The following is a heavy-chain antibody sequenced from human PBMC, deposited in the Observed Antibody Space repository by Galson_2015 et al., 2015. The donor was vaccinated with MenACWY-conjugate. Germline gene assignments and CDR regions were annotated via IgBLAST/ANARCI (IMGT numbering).Heavy chain of an antibody. D-gene: IGHD6-13*01. V-gene: IGHV3-48*03. CDR1: GFTFSSYE. CDR3: AMEASGYTRHHDY. J-gene: IGHJ4*02. Sequence: SLRLSCAASGFTFSSYEMNWVRQAPGKGLEWVSYISSSGFTIYYADSVKGRFTISRDNAKNSLSLQMNSLRAEDTAVYYCAMEASGYTRHHDYWGQGTLVTVSS. CDR2: ISSSGFTI.